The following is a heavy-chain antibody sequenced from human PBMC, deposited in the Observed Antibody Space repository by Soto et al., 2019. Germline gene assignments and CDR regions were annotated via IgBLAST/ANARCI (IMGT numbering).Heavy chain of an antibody. D-gene: IGHD1-26*01. CDR1: GYTFTSYY. CDR3: ARGSVGPTTDFDY. V-gene: IGHV1-46*01. CDR2: INPSGGST. Sequence: GASVKVSCKASGYTFTSYYMHWVRQAPGQGLEWMGIINPSGGSTSYAQKFQGRVTMTRDTSTSTVYMELSSLKSDDTAVYYCARGSVGPTTDFDYWGQGTLVTVSA. J-gene: IGHJ4*02.